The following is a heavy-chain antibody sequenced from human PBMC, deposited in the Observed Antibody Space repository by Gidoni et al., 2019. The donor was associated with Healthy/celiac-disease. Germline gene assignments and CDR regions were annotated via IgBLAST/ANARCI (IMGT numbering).Heavy chain of an antibody. V-gene: IGHV2-5*02. CDR1: GFSPSTSGVA. CDR2: IYWDDDK. CDR3: AHRGSGYYGAVFDY. Sequence: QITLKESGPTLAKPTQTLTLTYTTPGFSPSTSGVAVGWIRQPPGKALELFALIYWDDDKRYSPSLKSRLTITKDTSKNQVVLTMTNKDPVDTATYYCAHRGSGYYGAVFDYWGQGTLVTVSS. J-gene: IGHJ4*02. D-gene: IGHD3-22*01.